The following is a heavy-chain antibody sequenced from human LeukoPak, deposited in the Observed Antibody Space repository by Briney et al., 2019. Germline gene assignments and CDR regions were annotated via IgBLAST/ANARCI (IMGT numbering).Heavy chain of an antibody. V-gene: IGHV1-18*01. Sequence: GASVKVSCKASGYTFTSYGISWVRQAPGQGLEWMRWISAYNGNTNYAQKLQGRVTMTTDTSTSTAYMELRSLRSDDTAVYYCARDGSSWWLRSPPFDYWGQGTLVTVSS. J-gene: IGHJ4*02. CDR2: ISAYNGNT. CDR1: GYTFTSYG. CDR3: ARDGSSWWLRSPPFDY. D-gene: IGHD5-12*01.